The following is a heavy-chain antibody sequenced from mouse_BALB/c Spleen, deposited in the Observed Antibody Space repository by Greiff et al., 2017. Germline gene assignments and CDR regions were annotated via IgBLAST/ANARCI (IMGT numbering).Heavy chain of an antibody. Sequence: DVMLVESGGGLVKPGGSLKLSCAASGFTFSSYAMSWVRQTPEKRLEWVASISSGGSTYYPDSVKGRFTISRDNARNILYLQMSSLRSEDTAMYYCARYGNYGLLGWGQGTLVTVSA. V-gene: IGHV5-6-5*01. CDR2: ISSGGST. CDR1: GFTFSSYA. D-gene: IGHD2-1*01. J-gene: IGHJ3*01. CDR3: ARYGNYGLLG.